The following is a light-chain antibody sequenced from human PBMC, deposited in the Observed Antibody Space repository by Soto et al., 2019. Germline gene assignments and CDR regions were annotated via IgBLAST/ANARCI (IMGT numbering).Light chain of an antibody. Sequence: DIQMTQSPSTLSASVGDRLTITCRASQTISSWLAWYQQKPGKAPKLLIYKASSLESGVPSRFSGSGSGTEFTLTISSLQPDDFATDYCQQYNSFPGTFGQGTKVEIK. V-gene: IGKV1-5*03. CDR1: QTISSW. CDR3: QQYNSFPGT. CDR2: KAS. J-gene: IGKJ1*01.